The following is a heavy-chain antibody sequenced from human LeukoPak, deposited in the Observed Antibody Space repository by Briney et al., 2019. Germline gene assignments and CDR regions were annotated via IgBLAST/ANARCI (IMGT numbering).Heavy chain of an antibody. J-gene: IGHJ4*02. CDR2: ISGSGGST. V-gene: IGHV3-23*01. CDR1: GFTFSSYA. CDR3: ANSMVRGVKFDY. D-gene: IGHD3-10*01. Sequence: GGSLRLSCVASGFTFSSYAMSWVRQAPGKGLEWVSAISGSGGSTYYADSVKGRFTISRDNSKNTLYLQMNSLRAEDTAVYYCANSMVRGVKFDYWGQGTLVTVSS.